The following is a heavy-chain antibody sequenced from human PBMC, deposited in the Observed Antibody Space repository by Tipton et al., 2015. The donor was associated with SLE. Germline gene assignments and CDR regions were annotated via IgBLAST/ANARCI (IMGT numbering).Heavy chain of an antibody. CDR2: ISEDGSET. CDR3: FSDNGGYIPY. J-gene: IGHJ4*02. D-gene: IGHD4-17*01. Sequence: SLRLSCAASGFTFSSYYMTWVRQAPGKGLEWVANISEDGSETYCDSVKGRFTISRDNAKNSLYLQMNSLRAEDTAVYYCFSDNGGYIPYWGQGTLVTVSS. V-gene: IGHV3-7*01. CDR1: GFTFSSYY.